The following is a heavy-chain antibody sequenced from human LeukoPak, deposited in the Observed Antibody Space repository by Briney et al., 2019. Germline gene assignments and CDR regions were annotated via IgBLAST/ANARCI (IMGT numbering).Heavy chain of an antibody. J-gene: IGHJ4*02. CDR1: GYTFTGYY. Sequence: GASVKVSCKASGYTFTGYYMHWVRQAPGQGLEWMGWINPNSGGTNYAQKFQGRVTMTRDTSISTAYMELSRLRSDDTAVYYCARNIVGATGPVDYWGQGTLVTVSS. CDR3: ARNIVGATGPVDY. V-gene: IGHV1-2*02. D-gene: IGHD1-26*01. CDR2: INPNSGGT.